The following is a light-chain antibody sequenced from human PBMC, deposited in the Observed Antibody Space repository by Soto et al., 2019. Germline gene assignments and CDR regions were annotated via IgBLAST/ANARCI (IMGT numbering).Light chain of an antibody. V-gene: IGKV3-20*01. J-gene: IGKJ1*01. CDR2: GAS. CDR1: QSLSSSS. CDR3: QQYNNWPWT. Sequence: LXQSPGTLSMSPGERATLSCRASQSLSSSSLAWYQQKPGQAPRLLISGASSRAADIPDRFSGSGSGTDFTLTISSLQSEDFAVYYCQQYNNWPWTFGQGTKVDI.